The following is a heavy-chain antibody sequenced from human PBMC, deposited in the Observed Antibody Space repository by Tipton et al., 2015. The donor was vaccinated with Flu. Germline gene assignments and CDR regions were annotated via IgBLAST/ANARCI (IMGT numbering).Heavy chain of an antibody. CDR1: GGSISSSSDY. CDR3: ARRDYSNYVSDPKSWFDP. CDR2: IYYSGST. D-gene: IGHD4-11*01. Sequence: LRLSCNVSGGSISSSSDYWGWIRQPPGKGLEWIGTIYYSGSTYYNPSLRSRVTISVDTSRNQFSLNMRSVTAADMAVYYCARRDYSNYVSDPKSWFDPWGQGTLVAVSS. J-gene: IGHJ5*02. V-gene: IGHV4-39*01.